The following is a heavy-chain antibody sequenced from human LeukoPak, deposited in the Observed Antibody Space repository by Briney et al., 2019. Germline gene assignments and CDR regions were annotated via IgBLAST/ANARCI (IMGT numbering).Heavy chain of an antibody. CDR3: AKEDGVFGVVIDN. CDR1: GFNFRRYA. D-gene: IGHD3-3*01. CDR2: ISCSGGRT. V-gene: IGHV3-23*01. Sequence: GGSLRLSCAASGFNFRRYAMSWVRQAPGKGLEWVPAISCSGGRTYYADSVKGRFNISRDNSKNTLYLQMNSLRAEDTAVYYCAKEDGVFGVVIDNCGQGTLVTVSS. J-gene: IGHJ4*02.